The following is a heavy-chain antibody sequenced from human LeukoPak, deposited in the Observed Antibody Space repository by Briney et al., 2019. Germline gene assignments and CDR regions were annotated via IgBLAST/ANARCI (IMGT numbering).Heavy chain of an antibody. J-gene: IGHJ4*02. V-gene: IGHV3-23*01. D-gene: IGHD1-1*01. Sequence: PGGSLRLSCAASGFTFSSYARSWVRQAPGKGLEWVSAISGSGGSTYYADSVKGRFTTSRDNSKNTLYLQMNSLRAEDTAVYYCARVERLYFDYWGQGTLVTVSS. CDR2: ISGSGGST. CDR1: GFTFSSYA. CDR3: ARVERLYFDY.